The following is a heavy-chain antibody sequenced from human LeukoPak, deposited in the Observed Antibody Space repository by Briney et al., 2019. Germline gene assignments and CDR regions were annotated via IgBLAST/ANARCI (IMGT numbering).Heavy chain of an antibody. CDR3: ARVDTTLPYKLDN. D-gene: IGHD1-1*01. CDR1: GFTVSTNC. V-gene: IGHV3-53*04. J-gene: IGHJ4*02. Sequence: GGSLRLSCAASGFTVSTNCMIWVHQPPGKGLEWVSVIYNTGSTYNADSVKGRFTISRHNSKNTVYLQMNNLRAEDTAMYYCARVDTTLPYKLDNWGQGTLVTVSS. CDR2: IYNTGST.